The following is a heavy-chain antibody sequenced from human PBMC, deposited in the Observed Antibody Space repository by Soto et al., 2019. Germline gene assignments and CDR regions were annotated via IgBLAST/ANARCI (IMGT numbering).Heavy chain of an antibody. J-gene: IGHJ4*02. CDR1: GFTFSSYS. CDR2: ISSSSSYI. V-gene: IGHV3-21*01. D-gene: IGHD2-15*01. Sequence: EVQLVESGGGLVKPGGSLRLSCAASGFTFSSYSMNWVRQAPGKGLEWVSSISSSSSYIYYADSVKGRFTISRDNAKNSLYLQMNSLRAEDTAVYYCARDCGRPLRCSGGSCHYPLDYCGQGTLVTVSS. CDR3: ARDCGRPLRCSGGSCHYPLDY.